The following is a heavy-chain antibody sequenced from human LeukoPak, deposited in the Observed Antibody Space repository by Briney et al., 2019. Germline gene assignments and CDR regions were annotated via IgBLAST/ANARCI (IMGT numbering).Heavy chain of an antibody. CDR2: IIPIFGTA. J-gene: IGHJ4*02. D-gene: IGHD5-18*01. CDR1: GYTFISYG. CDR3: ARVGYSYGYSYYFDY. V-gene: IGHV1-69*13. Sequence: SVKVSCKASGYTFISYGISWVRQAPGQGLEWMGGIIPIFGTANYAQKFQGRVTITADESTSTAYMELSSLRSEDTAVYYCARVGYSYGYSYYFDYWGQGTLVTVSS.